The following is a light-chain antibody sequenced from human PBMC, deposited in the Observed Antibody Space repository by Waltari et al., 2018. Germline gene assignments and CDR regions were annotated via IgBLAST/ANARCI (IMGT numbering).Light chain of an antibody. CDR3: QQYNNWPRT. Sequence: EIVMTQSPATLSVSPGERATLSCRASQSVSSNLAWYQRKPGQAPRLLIYGSSTRATGIPARFSGSGSGTEFTLTISSMQSEDFAVYYCQQYNNWPRTFGQGTKLEIK. CDR2: GSS. J-gene: IGKJ2*01. CDR1: QSVSSN. V-gene: IGKV3-15*01.